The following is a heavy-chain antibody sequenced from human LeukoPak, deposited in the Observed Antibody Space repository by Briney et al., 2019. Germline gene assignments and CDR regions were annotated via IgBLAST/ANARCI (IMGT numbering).Heavy chain of an antibody. CDR3: ARDTDYYDSSGYPPHDAFDI. CDR2: IASSGRNT. CDR1: GFIVNNKY. J-gene: IGHJ3*02. Sequence: GGSLRLSCAVSGFIVNNKYMTWVRQAPGKGLEWVSLIASSGRNTYYTDSVRGRFTISRDNSKKTLSLQMNSLRAEDTAVYYCARDTDYYDSSGYPPHDAFDIWGQGTMVTVSS. V-gene: IGHV3-66*01. D-gene: IGHD3-22*01.